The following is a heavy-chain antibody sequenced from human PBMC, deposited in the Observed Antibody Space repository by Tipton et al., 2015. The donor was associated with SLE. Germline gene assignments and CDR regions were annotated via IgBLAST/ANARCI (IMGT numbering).Heavy chain of an antibody. J-gene: IGHJ6*02. CDR2: IKSKTDGGTT. D-gene: IGHD4-17*01. V-gene: IGHV3-15*01. CDR1: GFTVSSYY. CDR3: TTVGYGDYFYYYGMDV. Sequence: AVSGFTVSSYYMSWVRQAPGKGLEWVGRIKSKTDGGTTDYAAPVKGRFTISRDDSKNTLYLQMNSLKTEDTAVYYCTTVGYGDYFYYYGMDVWGQGTTVTVSS.